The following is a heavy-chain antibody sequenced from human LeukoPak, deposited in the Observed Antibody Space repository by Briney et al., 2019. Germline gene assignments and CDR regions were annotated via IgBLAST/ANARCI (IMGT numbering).Heavy chain of an antibody. CDR1: GFTFSSYA. Sequence: GRSLRLSCAASGFTFSSYAMHWVRQAPGKGLEWVAVISYDGSNKYYADSVKGRFTISRDNSKNTLYLQMNSLRAEDTAVYYCARGGWNYDSSRGHAFDIWGQGTMVTVSS. CDR3: ARGGWNYDSSRGHAFDI. J-gene: IGHJ3*02. CDR2: ISYDGSNK. V-gene: IGHV3-30-3*01. D-gene: IGHD3-22*01.